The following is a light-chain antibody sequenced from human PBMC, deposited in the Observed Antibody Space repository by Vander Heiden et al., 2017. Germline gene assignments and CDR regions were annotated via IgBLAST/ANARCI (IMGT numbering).Light chain of an antibody. CDR3: PQGGSSPYT. CDR1: QSVSSAY. J-gene: IGKJ2*01. V-gene: IGKV3-20*01. CDR2: GAS. Sequence: ESVLTQSPGTLSLSPGERATLSCRASQSVSSAYLAWYQQKPGQAPRLLIYGASRRATGIPQRFSGSGSGTDFTLTISRLEPEDFAVYYCPQGGSSPYTFGQGTKLEIK.